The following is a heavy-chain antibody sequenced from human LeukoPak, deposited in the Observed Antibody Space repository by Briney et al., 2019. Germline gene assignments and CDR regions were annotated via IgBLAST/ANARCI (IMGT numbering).Heavy chain of an antibody. CDR3: AGARAQLLQLTLHYYYYGMDV. D-gene: IGHD2-2*01. J-gene: IGHJ6*02. V-gene: IGHV1-2*02. CDR1: GGTFSSYA. CDR2: INPNSGGT. Sequence: WASVKVSCKASGGTFSSYAISWVRQAPGQGLEWMGWINPNSGGTNYAQKFQGRVTMTRDTSISTAYMELSRLRSDDTAVYYCAGARAQLLQLTLHYYYYGMDVWGQGTTVTVSS.